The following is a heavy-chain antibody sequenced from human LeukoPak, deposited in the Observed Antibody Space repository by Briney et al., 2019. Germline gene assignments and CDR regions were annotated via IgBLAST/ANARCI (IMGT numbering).Heavy chain of an antibody. Sequence: GGSLRLSCAASGFTFSSYGMHWVRQAPGKGLEWVAFIRYDGSNKYYADSVKGRFTISRDNSKNTLCLQMNSLRAEDTAVYYCAKDVGPYYGSGSYSDYWGQGTLVTVSS. J-gene: IGHJ4*02. CDR1: GFTFSSYG. V-gene: IGHV3-30*02. D-gene: IGHD3-10*01. CDR2: IRYDGSNK. CDR3: AKDVGPYYGSGSYSDY.